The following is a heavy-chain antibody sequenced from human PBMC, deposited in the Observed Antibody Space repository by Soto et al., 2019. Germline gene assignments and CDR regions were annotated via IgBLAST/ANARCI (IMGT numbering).Heavy chain of an antibody. CDR2: IWYDGSNK. CDR3: ARDGGIVVVPAAIGGMDV. D-gene: IGHD2-2*02. Sequence: QVQLVESGGGVVQPGRSLRLSCAASGFTFSDYGMHWVRQAPGKGLEWVAVIWYDGSNKYYADSVKGRFTISRDNSKNTLYLQMNSLRAEDTAVYYCARDGGIVVVPAAIGGMDVWGQGTTVTVSS. V-gene: IGHV3-33*01. J-gene: IGHJ6*02. CDR1: GFTFSDYG.